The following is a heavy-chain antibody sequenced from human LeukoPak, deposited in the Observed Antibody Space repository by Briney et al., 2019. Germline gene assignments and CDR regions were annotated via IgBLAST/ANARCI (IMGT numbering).Heavy chain of an antibody. Sequence: GGSLRLSCAASGFTFDDYAVHWVRQVPGKGLEWVSGFNWNTGNIDYADSVKGRFTISRDNAKNSLYLQMYSLRTEDTAFYYCAKVHCSSADCFTGGFDCWGQGTLVIVSS. CDR2: FNWNTGNI. D-gene: IGHD2-2*02. J-gene: IGHJ4*02. CDR3: AKVHCSSADCFTGGFDC. CDR1: GFTFDDYA. V-gene: IGHV3-9*01.